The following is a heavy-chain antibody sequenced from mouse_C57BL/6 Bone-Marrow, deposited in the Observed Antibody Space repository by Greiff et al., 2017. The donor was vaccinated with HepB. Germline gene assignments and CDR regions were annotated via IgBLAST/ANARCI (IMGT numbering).Heavy chain of an antibody. CDR2: ISSGSSTI. CDR3: ARPFYYYGSSYGTWFAY. V-gene: IGHV5-17*01. Sequence: EVKLMESGGGLVKPGGSLKLSCAASGFTFSDYGMHWVRQAPEKGLEWVAYISSGSSTIYYADTVKGRFTISRDNAKNTLFLQMTSLRSEDTAMYYCARPFYYYGSSYGTWFAYWGQGTLVTVSA. CDR1: GFTFSDYG. D-gene: IGHD1-1*01. J-gene: IGHJ3*01.